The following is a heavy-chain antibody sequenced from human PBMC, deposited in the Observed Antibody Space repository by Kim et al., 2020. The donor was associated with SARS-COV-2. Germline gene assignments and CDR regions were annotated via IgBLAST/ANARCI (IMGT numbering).Heavy chain of an antibody. CDR3: ARLLYDFWSGYDGMDV. D-gene: IGHD3-3*01. Sequence: SETLSLTCTVSGGPISSYYWSWIRQPPGKGLEWVGYIYYSGSTNYNPSLKSRVTISVDTSKNQFSLKLSSVTAADTAVYYCARLLYDFWSGYDGMDVWGQGTTVTVSS. J-gene: IGHJ6*02. CDR2: IYYSGST. V-gene: IGHV4-59*13. CDR1: GGPISSYY.